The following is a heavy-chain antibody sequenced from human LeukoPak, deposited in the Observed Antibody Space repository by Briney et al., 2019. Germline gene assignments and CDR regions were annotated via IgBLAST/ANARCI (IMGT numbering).Heavy chain of an antibody. V-gene: IGHV1-18*01. CDR2: ISAYNGNT. CDR1: GYTFTSYG. CDR3: ARDRGPEGRLGLTRHFYYYYYYMDV. J-gene: IGHJ6*03. Sequence: ASVKVSCKASGYTFTSYGISWVRQAPGQGLEWMGWISAYNGNTNYAQKLQGRVTMTTDTSTSTAYMELRSLRSDDTAVYYCARDRGPEGRLGLTRHFYYYYYYMDVWGKGTTVTVSS.